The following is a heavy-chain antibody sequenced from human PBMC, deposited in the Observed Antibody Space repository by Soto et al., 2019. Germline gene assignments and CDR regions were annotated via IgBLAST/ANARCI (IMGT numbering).Heavy chain of an antibody. CDR1: GGTFSSYT. J-gene: IGHJ5*02. Sequence: SVKVSCKASGGTFSSYTISWVRQAPGQGLEWMGRIIPILGIANYAQKFQGRVTITADRSTSTAYMELSSLRSEDTAVYYCAREIIVVVPAPSHWFDPWGQGTLVTVSS. CDR3: AREIIVVVPAPSHWFDP. D-gene: IGHD2-2*01. CDR2: IIPILGIA. V-gene: IGHV1-69*04.